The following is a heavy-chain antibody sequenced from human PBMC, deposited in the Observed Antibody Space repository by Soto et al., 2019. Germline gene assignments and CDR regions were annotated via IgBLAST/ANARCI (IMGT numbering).Heavy chain of an antibody. CDR2: ISGSGGST. V-gene: IGHV3-23*01. CDR1: GFTFSSYA. Sequence: SGGSLRLSCSASGFTFSSYAMSLVLQAPGKGLEWVSAISGSGGSTYYADSVKGRFTISRDNSKNTLYLQMNSLRAEDTAVYYCAKDRTGYYDSSGYYPDAFDIWGQGTMVTVSS. J-gene: IGHJ3*02. D-gene: IGHD3-22*01. CDR3: AKDRTGYYDSSGYYPDAFDI.